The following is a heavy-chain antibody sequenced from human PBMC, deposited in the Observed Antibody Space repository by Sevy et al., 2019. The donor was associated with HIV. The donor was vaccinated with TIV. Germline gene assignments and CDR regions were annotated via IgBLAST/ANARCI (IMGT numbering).Heavy chain of an antibody. D-gene: IGHD6-19*01. CDR3: ARDIAVAGIYYYYGMDV. CDR2: ILKDGAIK. Sequence: GGSLRLSCSASGFTFSDYTMHWVRQAPGKGLEWVTLILKDGAIKYYADSVKGRFTISRDNAKNSLYLQMNSLRDEDTAVYYCARDIAVAGIYYYYGMDVWGQGTTVTVSS. J-gene: IGHJ6*02. CDR1: GFTFSDYT. V-gene: IGHV3-30-3*01.